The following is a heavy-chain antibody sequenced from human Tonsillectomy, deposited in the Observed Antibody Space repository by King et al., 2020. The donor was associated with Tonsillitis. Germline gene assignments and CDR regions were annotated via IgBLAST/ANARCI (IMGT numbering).Heavy chain of an antibody. CDR3: ARIAGYSSRWYWYFDL. D-gene: IGHD6-13*01. J-gene: IGHJ2*01. CDR2: IFSNDEK. Sequence: TLKESGPVLVKPTETLTLTCTVSGFSLSNARMGVSWIRQPPGKALEWLAHIFSNDEKSYNTSLKSRLTISKDTSKSQVVLTMTNMDPVDTDTYYCARIAGYSSRWYWYFDLWGRGTLVTVSS. V-gene: IGHV2-26*01. CDR1: GFSLSNARMG.